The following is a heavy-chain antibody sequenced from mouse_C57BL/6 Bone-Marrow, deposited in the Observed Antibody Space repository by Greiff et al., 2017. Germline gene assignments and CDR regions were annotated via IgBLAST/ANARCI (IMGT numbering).Heavy chain of an antibody. D-gene: IGHD1-1*01. J-gene: IGHJ4*01. Sequence: VQLQQSGTVLARPGASVKMSCKTSGYTFTSYWMHWVKQRPGQGLEWIGAIYPGNSDTSYNQKFKGKAKLTAVTSASTAYMGLSSLTNEDAAVYYCASWSPYYGSSYPYYAMDYWGQGTSVTVSS. CDR2: IYPGNSDT. CDR3: ASWSPYYGSSYPYYAMDY. V-gene: IGHV1-5*01. CDR1: GYTFTSYW.